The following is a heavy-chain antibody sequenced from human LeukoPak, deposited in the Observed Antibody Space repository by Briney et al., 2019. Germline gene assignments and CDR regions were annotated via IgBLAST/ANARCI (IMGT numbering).Heavy chain of an antibody. D-gene: IGHD1-26*01. CDR2: ISYDGSNK. Sequence: GGSLRLSCAASGFTSSSYAMHWVRQAPGKGLEWVAVISYDGSNKYYADSVKGRFTISRDNSKNTLYLQMNSLRAEDTAVYYCARPGDEWELHYFDYWGQGTLVTVSS. V-gene: IGHV3-30-3*01. J-gene: IGHJ4*02. CDR1: GFTSSSYA. CDR3: ARPGDEWELHYFDY.